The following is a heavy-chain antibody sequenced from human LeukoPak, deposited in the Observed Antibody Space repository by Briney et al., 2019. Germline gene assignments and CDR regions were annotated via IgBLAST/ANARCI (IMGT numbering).Heavy chain of an antibody. J-gene: IGHJ5*02. D-gene: IGHD3-10*01. V-gene: IGHV1-8*03. Sequence: GASVKVSCKASGYTFTSYDINWVRQATGQGLEWMGWMNPNSGSTGYAQKFQGRVTITRNTSISTAYMELSSLRSEDTAVYYCARGLMVRGAYWFDPWGQGTLVTVSS. CDR1: GYTFTSYD. CDR3: ARGLMVRGAYWFDP. CDR2: MNPNSGST.